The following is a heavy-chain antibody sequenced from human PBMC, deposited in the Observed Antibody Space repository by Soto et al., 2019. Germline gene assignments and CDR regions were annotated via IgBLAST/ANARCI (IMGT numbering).Heavy chain of an antibody. J-gene: IGHJ4*02. D-gene: IGHD3-22*01. CDR1: GGTFSSYA. CDR3: ARYTDYYYSSGYLHY. V-gene: IGHV1-69*06. Sequence: SVKVSCKASGGTFSSYAISWVRQAPGQGLEWMGGIIPIFGTANYAQKFQGRVTITADKSTSTAYMELSSLRSEDTAVYYCARYTDYYYSSGYLHYSGPGPLVTVYS. CDR2: IIPIFGTA.